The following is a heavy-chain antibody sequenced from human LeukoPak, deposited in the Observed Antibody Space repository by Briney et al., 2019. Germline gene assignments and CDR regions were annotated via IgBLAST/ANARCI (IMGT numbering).Heavy chain of an antibody. CDR3: AKGAHDFWNDENVNWFDP. D-gene: IGHD3-3*01. Sequence: PGGSLSLSCAASGFTFSSYAMSWVRQAPGKGLEWVSAISGSGGSTYYADSVKGRFTISRDNSKNTLYLQMNSLRAEDTAVYYCAKGAHDFWNDENVNWFDPWGQGTLVTVSS. CDR2: ISGSGGST. CDR1: GFTFSSYA. V-gene: IGHV3-23*01. J-gene: IGHJ5*02.